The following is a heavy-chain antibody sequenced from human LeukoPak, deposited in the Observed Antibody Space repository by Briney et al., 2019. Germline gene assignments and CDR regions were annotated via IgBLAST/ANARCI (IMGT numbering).Heavy chain of an antibody. Sequence: ASVKVSCKASGYTFTSYDISWVRQATGQGLEWMGWMNPNSGNTGYAQKFQGRVTMTRNTSISTAYMELSSLRSEDTAVYYCARVATCGSSTSCPFDYWGQGTLVTVSS. CDR2: MNPNSGNT. CDR1: GYTFTSYD. V-gene: IGHV1-8*01. J-gene: IGHJ4*02. D-gene: IGHD2-2*01. CDR3: ARVATCGSSTSCPFDY.